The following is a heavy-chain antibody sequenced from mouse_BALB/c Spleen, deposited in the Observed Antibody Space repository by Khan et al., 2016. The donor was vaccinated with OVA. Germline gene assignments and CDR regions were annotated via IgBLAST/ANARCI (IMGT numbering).Heavy chain of an antibody. CDR2: INTGGFYT. Sequence: EVELVESGGDLVKPGGSLKLSCAASGFTFSTFGMSWVRQSPDRRLEWVATINTGGFYTYYSDIVKGRFTISRDNAKSTLYLQMSSLKSEDTAIYYCARLAYYYNSEGFAYWGQETLVTVSA. V-gene: IGHV5-6*01. D-gene: IGHD1-1*01. CDR1: GFTFSTFG. J-gene: IGHJ3*01. CDR3: ARLAYYYNSEGFAY.